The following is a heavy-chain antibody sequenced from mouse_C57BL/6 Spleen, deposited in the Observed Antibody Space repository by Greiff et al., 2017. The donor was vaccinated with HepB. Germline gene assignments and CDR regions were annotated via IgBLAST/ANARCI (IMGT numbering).Heavy chain of an antibody. CDR3: ARGWGVVANWYFDV. D-gene: IGHD1-1*01. J-gene: IGHJ1*03. Sequence: VQLQQPGTELVKPGASVKLSCKASGYTFTSYWMHWVKQRPGQGLEWIGNINPSNGGTNYNEKFKSKATLTVDKSSSTAYMQLSSLTSEDSAVYYCARGWGVVANWYFDVWGTGTTVTVSS. CDR1: GYTFTSYW. CDR2: INPSNGGT. V-gene: IGHV1-53*01.